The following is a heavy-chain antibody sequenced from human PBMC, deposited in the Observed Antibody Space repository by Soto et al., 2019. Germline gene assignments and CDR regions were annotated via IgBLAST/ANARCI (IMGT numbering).Heavy chain of an antibody. D-gene: IGHD6-19*01. CDR3: ARRAGLYSSGWYGPYYFDY. J-gene: IGHJ4*02. CDR1: GGSFSGYY. CDR2: INHSGST. Sequence: SETLSLTCAVYGGSFSGYYWSWIRQPPGKGLEWIGEINHSGSTNYNPSLKSRVTISVDTSKNQFSLKLSSVTAADTAVYYCARRAGLYSSGWYGPYYFDYWGQGTLVTVSS. V-gene: IGHV4-34*01.